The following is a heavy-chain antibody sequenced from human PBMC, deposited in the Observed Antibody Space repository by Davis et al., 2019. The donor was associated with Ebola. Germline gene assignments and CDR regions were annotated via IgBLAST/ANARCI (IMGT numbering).Heavy chain of an antibody. Sequence: GESLKISCAASGFTFSSYAMSWVRQAPGKGLEWVSAISGSGSSTYYADSVKGRSTISRDNSKNTLYLQMSSLRADDTAVYYCARGDYFDSGGYFIDAFDIWGQGTMVTVS. CDR3: ARGDYFDSGGYFIDAFDI. D-gene: IGHD3-22*01. V-gene: IGHV3-23*01. CDR1: GFTFSSYA. CDR2: ISGSGSST. J-gene: IGHJ3*02.